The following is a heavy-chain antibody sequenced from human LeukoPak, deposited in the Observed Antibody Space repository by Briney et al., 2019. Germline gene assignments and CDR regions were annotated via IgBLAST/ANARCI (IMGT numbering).Heavy chain of an antibody. Sequence: GGSLRLSCVASGFTLSAYSMTWVRQTPREGLDWVSSISVSGGGTYYADSVRGRFTISRDNSKNTLYLHMNSLRAEDTAVYYCVKDWRDESNCGGDCLQYWGQGTLVTVSS. D-gene: IGHD2-21*02. V-gene: IGHV3-23*01. J-gene: IGHJ4*02. CDR1: GFTLSAYS. CDR3: VKDWRDESNCGGDCLQY. CDR2: ISVSGGGT.